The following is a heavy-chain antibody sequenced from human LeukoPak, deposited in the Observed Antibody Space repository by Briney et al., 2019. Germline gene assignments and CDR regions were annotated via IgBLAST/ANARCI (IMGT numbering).Heavy chain of an antibody. J-gene: IGHJ4*02. D-gene: IGHD6-19*01. CDR1: GFTFSSYS. CDR3: ARGRPGIAVAGTLFDY. V-gene: IGHV3-21*01. CDR2: ISSSSSYI. Sequence: GGSLRLSCAASGFTFSSYSMNRVRQAPGKGLEWVSSISSSSSYIYYADSVKGRFTISRDNAKNSLYLQMNSLRAEDTAVYYCARGRPGIAVAGTLFDYWGQGTLVTVSS.